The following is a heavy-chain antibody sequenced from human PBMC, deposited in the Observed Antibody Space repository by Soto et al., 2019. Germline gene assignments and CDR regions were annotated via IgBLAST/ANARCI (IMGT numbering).Heavy chain of an antibody. D-gene: IGHD3-16*01. CDR2: ITPVFGTP. J-gene: IGHJ6*02. V-gene: IGHV1-69*06. CDR1: EGTFSSYR. Sequence: QAQLVQSGAEVKKPGSSVKVSCKVSEGTFSSYRFSWVRQAPGQGLEWMGGITPVFGTPDYAQKFQGRVTVLADRSTNTAYMELSRLTSEDTAVYYCARDLPSLEVWSYGMDVWGQGTTVTVSS. CDR3: ARDLPSLEVWSYGMDV.